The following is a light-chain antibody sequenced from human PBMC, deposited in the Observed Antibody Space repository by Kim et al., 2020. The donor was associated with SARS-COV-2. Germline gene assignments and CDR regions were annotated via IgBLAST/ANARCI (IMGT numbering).Light chain of an antibody. CDR3: QKCDSAPLT. Sequence: DIQMTQSPSSLSASVGARITITCRASQGINNYLAWYQQKSGEPPKLLIYAASALQSGVPSRFSGSGSGTDFTLTVTSLQPEDVATYYCQKCDSAPLTFSQGTKMYIK. V-gene: IGKV1-27*01. CDR1: QGINNY. J-gene: IGKJ1*01. CDR2: AAS.